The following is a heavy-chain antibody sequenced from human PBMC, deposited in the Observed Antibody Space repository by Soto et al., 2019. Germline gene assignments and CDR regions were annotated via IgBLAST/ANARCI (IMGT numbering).Heavy chain of an antibody. D-gene: IGHD1-26*01. Sequence: SETLSLTCAVYGGSFSGYYWSWIRQPPGKGLEWIGEINHSGSTNYNPSLKSRVTISVDTSKNQFSLKLSSVTAADTAVYYCAREGGATPETSSSWRKSFDIWGQGTMVTVS. CDR3: AREGGATPETSSSWRKSFDI. CDR1: GGSFSGYY. CDR2: INHSGST. V-gene: IGHV4-34*01. J-gene: IGHJ3*02.